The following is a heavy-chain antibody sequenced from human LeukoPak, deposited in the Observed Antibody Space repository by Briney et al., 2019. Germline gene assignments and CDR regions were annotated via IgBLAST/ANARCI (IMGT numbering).Heavy chain of an antibody. CDR3: AKDLNYYASGNLFDY. CDR1: GGSISSGDYY. V-gene: IGHV4-30-4*01. D-gene: IGHD3-10*01. Sequence: PSETLSLTCTVSGGSISSGDYYWSWIRQPPGKGLEWIGYIYYSGSTYYNPSLKSRVTISVDTSKNQFSLKMRFVTAADTAVYYCAKDLNYYASGNLFDYWGQGTLVTVSS. CDR2: IYYSGST. J-gene: IGHJ4*02.